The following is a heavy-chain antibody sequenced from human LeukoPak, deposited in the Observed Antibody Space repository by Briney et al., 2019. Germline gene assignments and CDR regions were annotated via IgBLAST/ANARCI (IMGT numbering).Heavy chain of an antibody. V-gene: IGHV1-2*02. CDR2: INPNSGGT. CDR3: ASSITIFGVVPALFDY. CDR1: GYTFTGYY. J-gene: IGHJ4*02. D-gene: IGHD3-3*01. Sequence: ASVKVSCXASGYTFTGYYMHWVRQAPGQGLEWMGWINPNSGGTNYAQKFQGRVTMTRDTSISTAYMELSRPRSDDTAVYYCASSITIFGVVPALFDYWGQGTLVTVSS.